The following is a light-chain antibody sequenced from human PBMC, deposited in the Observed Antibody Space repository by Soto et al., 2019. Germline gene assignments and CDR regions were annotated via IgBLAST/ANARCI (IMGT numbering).Light chain of an antibody. CDR3: SSYTSSSTRV. Sequence: QSVLTQPASVSGSPGQSITISCTGTSSDVGGYNYVSWYQQHPGKAPKLMIYDVSNRPSGVSNRFSGSKSGNTASLTISGXXXEDEADYYCSSYTSSSTRVXGGGTKLTVL. CDR2: DVS. V-gene: IGLV2-14*01. CDR1: SSDVGGYNY. J-gene: IGLJ3*02.